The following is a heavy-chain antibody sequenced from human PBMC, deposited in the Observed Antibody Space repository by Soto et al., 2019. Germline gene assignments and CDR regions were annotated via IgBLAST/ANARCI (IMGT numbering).Heavy chain of an antibody. Sequence: PGGSLRLSCAASGFTFSSYWMSWVRQAPGKGLEWVANIKQDGSEKYYADSVKGRFTISRDNAKNSLYLQMNSLRAEDTAVYYCARGGASYYYDSSGYPTVDPFDYWGQGTLVTVSS. V-gene: IGHV3-7*01. D-gene: IGHD3-22*01. CDR1: GFTFSSYW. J-gene: IGHJ4*02. CDR2: IKQDGSEK. CDR3: ARGGASYYYDSSGYPTVDPFDY.